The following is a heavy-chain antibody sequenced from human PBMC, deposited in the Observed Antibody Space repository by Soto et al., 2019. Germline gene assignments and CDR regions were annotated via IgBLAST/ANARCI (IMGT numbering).Heavy chain of an antibody. V-gene: IGHV4-39*01. CDR1: GDSIISSDFY. J-gene: IGHJ5*02. CDR2: IFYLGSS. Sequence: TLSLTCTVSGDSIISSDFYWGWVRQPPGKGLEWIGSIFYLGSSYYNPSLKSRVAMSVDTSKNQFSLRLRSVTAADTALYFCARHSLALRKNNWFDPWGQGIMVTVSS. CDR3: ARHSLALRKNNWFDP. D-gene: IGHD3-3*02.